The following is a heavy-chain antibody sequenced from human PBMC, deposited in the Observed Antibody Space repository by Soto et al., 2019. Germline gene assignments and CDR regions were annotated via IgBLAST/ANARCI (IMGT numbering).Heavy chain of an antibody. D-gene: IGHD5-12*01. CDR2: IYYSGST. CDR1: GGSLSSYY. CDR3: ARGESYEKKQNWFDP. Sequence: PSETLSLTCTVSGGSLSSYYWSWIRQPPGKGLEWIGYIYYSGSTNYNPSLKSRVTISVDTSKNQFSLKLSSVTAADTAVYYCARGESYEKKQNWFDPCGQGTLVTSPQ. J-gene: IGHJ5*02. V-gene: IGHV4-59*01.